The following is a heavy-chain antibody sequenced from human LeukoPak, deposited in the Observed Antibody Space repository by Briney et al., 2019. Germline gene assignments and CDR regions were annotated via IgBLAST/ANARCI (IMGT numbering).Heavy chain of an antibody. CDR2: ISGSGEDT. Sequence: GGSLRLSCVASGFSFSIYTRTWFRQAPGKGLEWVSSISGSGEDTHFADSVKGRFTVSRDNSRNTLFLQMASLRVEDTAVYHCAKAKGGLWGQGTLVTVSS. V-gene: IGHV3-23*01. J-gene: IGHJ4*02. D-gene: IGHD2-15*01. CDR3: AKAKGGL. CDR1: GFSFSIYT.